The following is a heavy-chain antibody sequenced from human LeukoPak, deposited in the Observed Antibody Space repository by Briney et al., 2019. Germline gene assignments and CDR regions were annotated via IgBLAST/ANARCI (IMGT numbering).Heavy chain of an antibody. CDR3: ASEIIAARRVEYFQH. V-gene: IGHV4-61*02. Sequence: SQTLSLTCTVSGGSIDSVVYYWTWIRQSAGKGLELIGRIYSTGSTNYTPSLKGRVTISQDMAKNQFSLRLDSVSAADTAVYYCASEIIAARRVEYFQHWGQGTLVTVSS. CDR1: GGSIDSVVYY. D-gene: IGHD6-6*01. CDR2: IYSTGST. J-gene: IGHJ1*01.